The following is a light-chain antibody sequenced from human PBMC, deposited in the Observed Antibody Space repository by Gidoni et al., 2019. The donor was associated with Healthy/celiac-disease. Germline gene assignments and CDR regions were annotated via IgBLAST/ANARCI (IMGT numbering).Light chain of an antibody. CDR1: QSVSSN. CDR2: GAS. J-gene: IGKJ1*01. Sequence: DIVMTQSPATLSVSPGERATLSCRASQSVSSNLAWYQQKPGQAPRLLIYGASTRATGIPARFSGSGSETEFTLTISSLQSEDFAVYYCQQYNNWPRTFGQGTKVEIK. CDR3: QQYNNWPRT. V-gene: IGKV3-15*01.